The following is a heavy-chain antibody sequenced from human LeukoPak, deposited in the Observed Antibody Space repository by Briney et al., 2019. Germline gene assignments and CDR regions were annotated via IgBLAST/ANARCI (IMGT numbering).Heavy chain of an antibody. Sequence: SETLSFTCTVSGGSISSYYWSWIRQPPGKGLEWIGYIYYSGSTNYNPSLKSRVTISVDTSKNQFSLKLSSVTAADTAVYYCARHLRRVAVAGRGSNWFDPWGQGTLVTVSS. D-gene: IGHD6-19*01. CDR2: IYYSGST. CDR3: ARHLRRVAVAGRGSNWFDP. J-gene: IGHJ5*02. CDR1: GGSISSYY. V-gene: IGHV4-59*01.